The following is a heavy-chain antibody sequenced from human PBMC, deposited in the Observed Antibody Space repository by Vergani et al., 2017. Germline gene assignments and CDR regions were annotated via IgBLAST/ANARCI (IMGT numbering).Heavy chain of an antibody. J-gene: IGHJ4*02. CDR3: AKGNPYYYGSGSYYGSYFDY. Sequence: EVQLVESGGGLVQPGRSLRLSCAASGFTFDDYAMHWVRQAPGKGLEWVSGIRWNSGSIGYADSVKGRFTISRDNAKNSLYLQMNSLRAEDTALYYCAKGNPYYYGSGSYYGSYFDYWGQGTLVTVSS. V-gene: IGHV3-9*01. D-gene: IGHD3-10*01. CDR2: IRWNSGSI. CDR1: GFTFDDYA.